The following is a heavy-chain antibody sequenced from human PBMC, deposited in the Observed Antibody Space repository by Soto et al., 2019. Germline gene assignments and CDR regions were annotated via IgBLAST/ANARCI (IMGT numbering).Heavy chain of an antibody. V-gene: IGHV4-4*07. D-gene: IGHD2-15*01. CDR3: ARVCSGGSCYAGYYYGMDV. Sequence: LSLTCTVSGGSISSYYWSWIRQPAGKGLEWIGRIYTSGSTNYNPSLKSRVTMSVDTSKNQLSLKLSSVTAADTAVYYCARVCSGGSCYAGYYYGMDVWGQGTTVTVSS. J-gene: IGHJ6*02. CDR2: IYTSGST. CDR1: GGSISSYY.